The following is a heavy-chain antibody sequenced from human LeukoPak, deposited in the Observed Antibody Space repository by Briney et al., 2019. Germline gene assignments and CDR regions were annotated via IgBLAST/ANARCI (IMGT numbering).Heavy chain of an antibody. J-gene: IGHJ3*02. Sequence: GGSLRLSCAASGFTFSSYSMNWVRQAPGKGREWVSYISSSSSTIYYADSVKGRFTISRDNAKNSLYLQMNSLRAEDTAVYYCARERGSRAFDIWGQGTMVTVSS. D-gene: IGHD3-16*01. CDR3: ARERGSRAFDI. CDR1: GFTFSSYS. V-gene: IGHV3-48*04. CDR2: ISSSSSTI.